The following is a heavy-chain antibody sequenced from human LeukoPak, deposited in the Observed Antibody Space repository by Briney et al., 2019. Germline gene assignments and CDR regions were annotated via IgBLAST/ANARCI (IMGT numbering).Heavy chain of an antibody. CDR2: IIPIFCIA. CDR3: ARGIAEASGVY. J-gene: IGHJ4*02. V-gene: IGHV1-69*04. CDR1: RGTFSSYA. Sequence: SVKVSRKASRGTFSSYALSWVRQAPRQGREWMGRIIPIFCIANYAQKFQGRVTLTAGKTTRTAHMEPSSLRYRDTAVYFCARGIAEASGVYWGGGGLV. D-gene: IGHD6-13*01.